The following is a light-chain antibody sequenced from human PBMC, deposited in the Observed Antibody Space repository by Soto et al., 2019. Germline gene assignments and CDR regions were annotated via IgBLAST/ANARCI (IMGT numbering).Light chain of an antibody. CDR2: KAS. J-gene: IGKJ5*01. Sequence: DIVTITCRASQSISSWLAWYQQKPGKAPKLLIYKASTLKSGVPSRFSGSGSGTDFTLTISRLEPEDFAVYYCQHYDSLSFGQGTRVEIK. CDR3: QHYDSLS. V-gene: IGKV1-5*03. CDR1: QSISSW.